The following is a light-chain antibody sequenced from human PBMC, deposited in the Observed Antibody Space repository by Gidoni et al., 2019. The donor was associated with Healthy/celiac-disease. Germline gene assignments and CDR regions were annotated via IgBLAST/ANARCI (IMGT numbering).Light chain of an antibody. CDR3: QQYGSSPQGFT. V-gene: IGKV3-20*01. Sequence: EIVLTQSPGTLSLSPGERATLSCRASQSVSSSYLAGYQQKPGQAPRLLIYGASSRATGIPDRFSGSGSGTDFTLTISRLEPEDFAVYYCQQYGSSPQGFTFGPGTKVDIK. J-gene: IGKJ3*01. CDR2: GAS. CDR1: QSVSSSY.